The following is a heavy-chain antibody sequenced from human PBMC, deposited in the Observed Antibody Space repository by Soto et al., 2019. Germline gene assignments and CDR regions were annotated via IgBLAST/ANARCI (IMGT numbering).Heavy chain of an antibody. D-gene: IGHD5-18*01. CDR2: ISNSGST. CDR1: GGSVTSDEDY. CDR3: ATESGSTYGYFDH. V-gene: IGHV4-30-4*01. Sequence: SETLSLTCTVSGGSVTSDEDYWTWIRQSPGKGLEWIGYISNSGSTGYNPSLKTRLSMSVDRSKNQFTLRLTSVTAADTAVYFCATESGSTYGYFDHWGQGTQVTVS. J-gene: IGHJ4*02.